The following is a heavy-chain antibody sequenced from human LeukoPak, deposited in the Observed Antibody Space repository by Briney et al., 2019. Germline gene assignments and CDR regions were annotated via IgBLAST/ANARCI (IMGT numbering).Heavy chain of an antibody. J-gene: IGHJ4*02. D-gene: IGHD5-18*01. V-gene: IGHV3-48*03. Sequence: GGSLRLSCAASGFSFSSYEMNWVRQAPEKGLEWVSHSDRRGSTTYYADSVRGRFTISRDNSKNTLYLQITGLRAEDTAVYYCAKRGYSYGPDYFDYWGQGALVTVSS. CDR1: GFSFSSYE. CDR3: AKRGYSYGPDYFDY. CDR2: SDRRGSTT.